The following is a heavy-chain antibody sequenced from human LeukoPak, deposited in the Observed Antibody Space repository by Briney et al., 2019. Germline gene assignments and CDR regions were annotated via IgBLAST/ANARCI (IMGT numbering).Heavy chain of an antibody. CDR3: AKDTREAVASYYFDY. CDR2: ISWNSGSI. CDR1: GFTFDDYA. V-gene: IGHV3-9*01. D-gene: IGHD6-19*01. J-gene: IGHJ4*02. Sequence: GGSLRLSCAASGFTFDDYAMHWVRQAPGKGLEWVSGISWNSGSIGYADSVKGRFTISRDNAKNSLYLQMNSLRAEDTALYYCAKDTREAVASYYFDYWGQGTLVTVSS.